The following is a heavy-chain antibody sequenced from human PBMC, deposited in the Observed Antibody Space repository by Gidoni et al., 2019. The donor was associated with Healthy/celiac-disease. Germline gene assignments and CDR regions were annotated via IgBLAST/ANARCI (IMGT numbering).Heavy chain of an antibody. Sequence: EVQLVESGGGLVKPGGSLRLSCAASGFTFSSYSMNWVRQAPGKGLEWVSSISSSSSYIYYADSVKGRFTISRDNAKNSLYLQMNSLRAEDTAVYYCARHLKYYYDSSGYIPDYWGQGTLVTVSS. J-gene: IGHJ4*02. CDR3: ARHLKYYYDSSGYIPDY. CDR2: ISSSSSYI. D-gene: IGHD3-22*01. V-gene: IGHV3-21*01. CDR1: GFTFSSYS.